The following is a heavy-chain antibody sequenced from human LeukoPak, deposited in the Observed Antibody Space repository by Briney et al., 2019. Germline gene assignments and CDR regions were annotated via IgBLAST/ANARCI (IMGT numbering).Heavy chain of an antibody. CDR2: INHSGST. V-gene: IGHV4-34*01. Sequence: SSETLSLTCAVYGGSFSGYFWSWIRRPSGKGLEWIGEINHSGSTNYNPSLKSRVTISVDTSKNQFSLNLSSVTAADTAVYYCARRPSDGDYRRVFDYWGQGTLVTVSS. J-gene: IGHJ4*02. D-gene: IGHD4-17*01. CDR3: ARRPSDGDYRRVFDY. CDR1: GGSFSGYF.